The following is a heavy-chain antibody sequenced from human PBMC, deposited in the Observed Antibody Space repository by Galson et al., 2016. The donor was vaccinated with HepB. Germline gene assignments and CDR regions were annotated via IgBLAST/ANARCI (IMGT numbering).Heavy chain of an antibody. D-gene: IGHD3-10*01. CDR2: IWNDRSYK. J-gene: IGHJ4*02. Sequence: LRLSCAASGFTFSGYGMHWVRQAPGKGLEWVALIWNDRSYKNYADSVKGRFTISRDNSKNALSPQMNSLRAEDTAVYYCARGRLTMVRGLNGYYFDLWGQGTLVTVSS. CDR1: GFTFSGYG. V-gene: IGHV3-33*01. CDR3: ARGRLTMVRGLNGYYFDL.